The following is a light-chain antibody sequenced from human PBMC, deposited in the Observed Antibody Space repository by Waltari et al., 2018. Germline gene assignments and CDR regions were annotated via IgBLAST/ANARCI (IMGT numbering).Light chain of an antibody. Sequence: QSALTQPASVSGSPGQSITISCTGTNSDSGSYTYVACYQHHPGKAPKLILYDVSYRPSGGSDRFSGSRSGNTSSLTISGLQAEDEANYCCSSYTRASPLEVFGGGTKVTVL. J-gene: IGLJ2*01. V-gene: IGLV2-14*03. CDR1: NSDSGSYTY. CDR2: DVS. CDR3: SSYTRASPLEV.